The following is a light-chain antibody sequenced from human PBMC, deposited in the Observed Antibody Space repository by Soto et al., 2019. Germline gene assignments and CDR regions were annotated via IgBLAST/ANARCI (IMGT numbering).Light chain of an antibody. J-gene: IGLJ1*01. CDR2: EVS. CDR3: SSYTSNNILYV. CDR1: SSDVGDYNY. Sequence: QSALTQPASVSGSPGQSITISCTGTSSDVGDYNYVSWYQQHPGKAPKLMIYEVSNRPSGVSNRFSGSKSGNTASLTISGLQAEDEADYYCSSYTSNNILYVVGTGTKV. V-gene: IGLV2-14*01.